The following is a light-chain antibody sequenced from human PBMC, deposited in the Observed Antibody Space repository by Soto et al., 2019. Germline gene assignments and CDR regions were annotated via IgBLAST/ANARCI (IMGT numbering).Light chain of an antibody. J-gene: IGKJ1*01. CDR2: SAS. V-gene: IGKV1-27*01. Sequence: DIQMTQSPSSLSASVGDRVTITCRASQGIANDLAWYQQKLGKLPKLLIYSASTLQSGVPSRISDSGSGTDFTLTISSLQPEDVATYYCQKYGSALWTFGQGTKVEIK. CDR3: QKYGSALWT. CDR1: QGIAND.